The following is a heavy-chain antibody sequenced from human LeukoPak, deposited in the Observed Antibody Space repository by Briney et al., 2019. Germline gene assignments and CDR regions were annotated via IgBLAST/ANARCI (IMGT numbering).Heavy chain of an antibody. CDR1: GCSFSSYA. V-gene: IGHV3-64*01. D-gene: IGHD6-25*01. CDR2: ISNHGGST. Sequence: GWSLRLSCPASGCSFSSYALHWVRQAAGKGLEYVSAISNHGGSTYYANSVKGRFTISRDKSKNKLYLKMGSLRAEDMAVYYCARDLRPIAALDGMDVWGQGTTVTVSS. CDR3: ARDLRPIAALDGMDV. J-gene: IGHJ6*02.